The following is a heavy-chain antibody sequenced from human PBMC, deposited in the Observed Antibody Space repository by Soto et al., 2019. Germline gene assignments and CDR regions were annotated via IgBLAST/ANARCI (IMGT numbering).Heavy chain of an antibody. Sequence: SETLALTCTVSGGSISSYYWSWIRQPPGKGLEWIGYIYYSGSTHYNPSLKSRVTISVDTSKNQFSLKLSSVTAADTAVYYCARNYGPGYTFDYWGQGTLVTVSS. V-gene: IGHV4-59*08. J-gene: IGHJ4*02. D-gene: IGHD3-10*01. CDR1: GGSISSYY. CDR3: ARNYGPGYTFDY. CDR2: IYYSGST.